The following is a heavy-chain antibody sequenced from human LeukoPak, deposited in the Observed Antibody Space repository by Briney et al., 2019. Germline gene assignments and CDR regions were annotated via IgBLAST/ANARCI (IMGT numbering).Heavy chain of an antibody. V-gene: IGHV3-33*08. J-gene: IGHJ4*02. CDR2: IWYDGSNK. D-gene: IGHD3-10*01. CDR3: ARDRGRRTYMLDY. Sequence: GGSLRLSCTASGFTFSDYYMSWIRQAPGKGLEWVAVIWYDGSNKYYADSVKGRFTISRDNSKNTLYLQMNSLRAEDTAVYYCARDRGRRTYMLDYWGQGTLVTVSS. CDR1: GFTFSDYY.